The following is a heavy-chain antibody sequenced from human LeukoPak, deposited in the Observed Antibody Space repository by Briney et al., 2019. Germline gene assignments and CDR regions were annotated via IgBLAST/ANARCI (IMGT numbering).Heavy chain of an antibody. CDR1: GFTFSNHW. V-gene: IGHV3-74*01. Sequence: GGSLRLCCAASGFTFSNHWMHWVRQAPGKGLMWVSRINRGGSRTDYADSVKGRFTISRDDAKNTLYLQVNSLRAEDTAVYFCARGGSDTAMAHDYWGQGTLVTVFS. J-gene: IGHJ4*02. CDR3: ARGGSDTAMAHDY. CDR2: INRGGSRT. D-gene: IGHD5-18*01.